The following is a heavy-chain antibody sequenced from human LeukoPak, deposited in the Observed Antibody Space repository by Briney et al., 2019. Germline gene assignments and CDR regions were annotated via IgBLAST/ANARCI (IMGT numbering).Heavy chain of an antibody. D-gene: IGHD1-26*01. CDR3: ARVYRQYDGFDD. J-gene: IGHJ3*01. V-gene: IGHV1-2*02. CDR2: INPHRGGT. CDR1: GYTFTDYY. Sequence: GASVTVSCKASGYTFTDYYIHWVRQAPGQAPEGVGWINPHRGGTNYAQTFRGRVTMTSDTSLSEAYMELSGLTLDDTAVFYCARVYRQYDGFDDWGQGTLVIVSS.